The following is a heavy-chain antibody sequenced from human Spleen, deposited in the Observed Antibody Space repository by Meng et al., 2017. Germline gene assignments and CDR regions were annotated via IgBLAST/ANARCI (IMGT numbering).Heavy chain of an antibody. Sequence: ASVKVSCKASGYTFTSYGISWVRQAPGQGLEWMGWISAYNGNTNYAQKLQGRVTMTTDTSTSTAYMELRSLRSDDTAVYYCARVGARYYGSGSSYWYFDLWGRGTLVTVSS. CDR2: ISAYNGNT. CDR3: ARVGARYYGSGSSYWYFDL. J-gene: IGHJ2*01. CDR1: GYTFTSYG. D-gene: IGHD3-10*01. V-gene: IGHV1-18*01.